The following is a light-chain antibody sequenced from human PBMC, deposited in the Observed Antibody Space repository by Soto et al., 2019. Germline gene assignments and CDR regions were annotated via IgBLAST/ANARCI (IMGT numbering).Light chain of an antibody. V-gene: IGKV1-5*03. J-gene: IGKJ2*01. CDR3: QQYNSYPYT. CDR2: KAS. Sequence: DIQMTQSPSTLSASVGDRVTITCRASQSISNWLAWYQQKPGKAPKLLIYKASSLESGVPSRFSGSGSGTEFALTISSLQPDDFAAYYCQQYNSYPYTPGQGTELEIK. CDR1: QSISNW.